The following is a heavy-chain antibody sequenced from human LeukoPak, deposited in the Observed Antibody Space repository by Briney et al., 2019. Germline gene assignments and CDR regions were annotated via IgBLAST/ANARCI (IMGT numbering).Heavy chain of an antibody. CDR2: IYYSGST. CDR1: GGSISSYY. D-gene: IGHD5-18*01. V-gene: IGHV4-59*08. J-gene: IGHJ4*02. Sequence: SETLSLTCTVSGGSISSYYWSWIRQPPGKGLEWIGYIYYSGSTNYNPSLKSRVTISVDTSKNQFSLKLSSVAAADTAVYYCARHMGLGYSYGYPYFDYWGQGTLVTVSS. CDR3: ARHMGLGYSYGYPYFDY.